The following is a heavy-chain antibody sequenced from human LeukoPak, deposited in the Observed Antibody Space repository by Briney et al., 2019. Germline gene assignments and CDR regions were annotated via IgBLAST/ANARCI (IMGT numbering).Heavy chain of an antibody. J-gene: IGHJ6*02. Sequence: GGSLRLSCAASGSTFSSYGMHWVRQAPGKGLEWVAVIWYDGSNKYYADSVKGRFTISRDNAKNSLYLQMSNLRAEDTAVYFCARGGGLDVWGQGATVTVSS. CDR3: ARGGGLDV. V-gene: IGHV3-33*03. D-gene: IGHD3-16*01. CDR2: IWYDGSNK. CDR1: GSTFSSYG.